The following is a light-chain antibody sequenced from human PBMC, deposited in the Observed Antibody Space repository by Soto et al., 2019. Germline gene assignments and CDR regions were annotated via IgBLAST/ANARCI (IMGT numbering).Light chain of an antibody. CDR3: QQYETSPLS. CDR1: QTVGNNY. Sequence: ENVLTQSPGTLSLSPGERATLSCRASQTVGNNYLAWYQQKPGQAPRLLIYDASRRATGIPDRFSGSGSGTDFILTIGRLEPEDFEVYYCQQYETSPLSFGGGTKVELK. V-gene: IGKV3-20*01. J-gene: IGKJ4*01. CDR2: DAS.